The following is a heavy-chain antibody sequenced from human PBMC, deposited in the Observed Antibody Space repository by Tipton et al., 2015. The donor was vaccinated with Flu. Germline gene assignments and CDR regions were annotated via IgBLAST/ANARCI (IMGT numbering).Heavy chain of an antibody. D-gene: IGHD3-22*01. J-gene: IGHJ4*02. V-gene: IGHV4-59*08. CDR1: GDSISTHY. CDR3: ARGSYYYDSGAYREIPYFDY. CDR2: IYSSGST. Sequence: TLSLTCTVSGDSISTHYWNWIRQPPGRGLEWIGYIYSSGSTDYNPSLKSRVTISVDTSKNQFSLKLTSVTAADTAVYYCARGSYYYDSGAYREIPYFDYWGQGTLVTVSS.